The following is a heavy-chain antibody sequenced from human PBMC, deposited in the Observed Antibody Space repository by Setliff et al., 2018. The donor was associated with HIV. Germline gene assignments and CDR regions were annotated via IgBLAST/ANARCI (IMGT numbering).Heavy chain of an antibody. CDR2: INPNSGGT. D-gene: IGHD6-19*01. CDR1: GYTFTTYV. J-gene: IGHJ4*02. V-gene: IGHV1-2*04. CDR3: ARDRTHRSGWYGYFEY. Sequence: ASVKVSCKASGYTFTTYVVHWVRQAPGQRLEWMGWINPNSGGTNYAQKFQGWVTMTRDTSTSTVYMEVSSLRSDDTAVYYCARDRTHRSGWYGYFEYWGQGTLVTVSS.